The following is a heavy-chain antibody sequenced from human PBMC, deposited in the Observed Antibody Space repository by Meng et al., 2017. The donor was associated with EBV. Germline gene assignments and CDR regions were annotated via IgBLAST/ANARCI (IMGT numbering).Heavy chain of an antibody. CDR1: GGPFRYYA. D-gene: IGHD3-10*01. V-gene: IGHV1-69*01. CDR3: ASESGRGYTPDY. J-gene: IGHJ4*02. CDR2: FLPRLGAP. Sequence: QVQLVPAAAEVKKPGSSVKVSCKTSGGPFRYYAIGWVRQAPGQGLEWLGGFLPRLGAPNYAQKFHGRVKITADESTSTHYMDLSSLRSEDTAIYYCASESGRGYTPDYWGQGTLVTVSS.